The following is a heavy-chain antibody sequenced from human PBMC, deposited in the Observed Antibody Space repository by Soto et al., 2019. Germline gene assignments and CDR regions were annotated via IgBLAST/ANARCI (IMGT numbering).Heavy chain of an antibody. V-gene: IGHV4-59*08. CDR3: ARALGYSYGYYFDY. J-gene: IGHJ4*02. D-gene: IGHD5-18*01. CDR2: IYYSGST. Sequence: SETLSLTCTVSGGSISSYYWSWIRQPPGKGLEWIGYIYYSGSTNYNPSLKSRVTISVDTSKNQFSLKLSSVTAADTAVYYCARALGYSYGYYFDYWDQGTLVTVSS. CDR1: GGSISSYY.